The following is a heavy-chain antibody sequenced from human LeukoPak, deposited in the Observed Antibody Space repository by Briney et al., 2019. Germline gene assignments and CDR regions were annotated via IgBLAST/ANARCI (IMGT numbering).Heavy chain of an antibody. D-gene: IGHD3-22*01. V-gene: IGHV4-34*01. CDR1: GGSFSGYY. CDR3: ASTRTYYYDSSGYYSG. CDR2: INHSGST. J-gene: IGHJ4*02. Sequence: SETLSLTCAVYGGSFSGYYWSWIRQPPGKGLEWIGEINHSGSTNYNPSLKSRVTISVDTSKNLFSLKLSSVTAADTAVYYCASTRTYYYDSSGYYSGWGQGTLVTVSS.